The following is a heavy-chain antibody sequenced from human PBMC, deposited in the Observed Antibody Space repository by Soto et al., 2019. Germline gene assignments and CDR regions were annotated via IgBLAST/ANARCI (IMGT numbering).Heavy chain of an antibody. D-gene: IGHD3-22*01. CDR2: ISSSSSYI. CDR3: ARWGYYDSSGYYYVENAFDI. V-gene: IGHV3-21*01. CDR1: GFTFSSYR. Sequence: XGSLRLSCAASGFTFSSYRMNWVRQAPGKGLEWVSSISSSSSYIYYADTVKGRFTISRDNAKNSLYLQMNSLRAEETAVYYCARWGYYDSSGYYYVENAFDIWGQGTMVTVSS. J-gene: IGHJ3*02.